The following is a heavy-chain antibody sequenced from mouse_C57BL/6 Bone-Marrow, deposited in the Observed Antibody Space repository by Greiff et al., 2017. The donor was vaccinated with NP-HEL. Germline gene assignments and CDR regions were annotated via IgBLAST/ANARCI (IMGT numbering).Heavy chain of an antibody. CDR1: GYTFTSYT. D-gene: IGHD4-1*01. J-gene: IGHJ2*01. V-gene: IGHV1-4*01. CDR2: INPSSGYT. CDR3: ARALPNWDFDY. Sequence: VKLMESGAELARPGASVKMSCKASGYTFTSYTMHWVKQRPGQGLEWIGYINPSSGYTKYNQKFKDKATLTADKSSSTAYMQLSSLTSEDSAVYYCARALPNWDFDYWGQGTTLTVSS.